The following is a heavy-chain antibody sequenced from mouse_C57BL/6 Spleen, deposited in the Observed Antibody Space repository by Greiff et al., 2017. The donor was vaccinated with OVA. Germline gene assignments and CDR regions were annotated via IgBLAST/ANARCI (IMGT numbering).Heavy chain of an antibody. J-gene: IGHJ3*01. CDR2: IDPSDSYT. CDR1: GYTFTSYW. CDR3: AIRQLRLPWFAY. V-gene: IGHV1-50*01. Sequence: QVQLLQPGAELVKPGASVKLSCKASGYTFTSYWMQWVKQRPGQGLEWIGEIDPSDSYTNYNQKFKGKATLTVDTSSSTAYMQLSSLTSEDSAVYYCAIRQLRLPWFAYWGQGTLVTVSA. D-gene: IGHD3-2*02.